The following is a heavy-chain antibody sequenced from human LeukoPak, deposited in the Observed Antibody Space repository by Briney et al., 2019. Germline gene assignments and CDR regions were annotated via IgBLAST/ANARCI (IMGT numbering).Heavy chain of an antibody. CDR3: ARTCYGSGSPDY. Sequence: SETLSLTCTVSGGSISSSSYYWGWIRQPPGKGLEWIGSIYYSGSTYYNPSLKSRVTISVDTSKNQFSLKLSSVTAADTAVYYCARTCYGSGSPDYWGQGTLVTVSS. CDR2: IYYSGST. CDR1: GGSISSSSYY. V-gene: IGHV4-39*07. J-gene: IGHJ4*02. D-gene: IGHD3-10*01.